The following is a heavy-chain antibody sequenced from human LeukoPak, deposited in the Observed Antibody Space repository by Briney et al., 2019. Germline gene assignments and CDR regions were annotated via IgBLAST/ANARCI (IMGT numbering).Heavy chain of an antibody. V-gene: IGHV4-59*08. CDR1: GGSMSSYS. CDR2: IYYSGST. D-gene: IGHD5-24*01. Sequence: SETLSLTCTVSGGSMSSYSWSWIRQPPGKGLEWIGYIYYSGSTKYNPSLKSRVTISVDTSKNQFSLKLSSVTAADTAVYYCARGARASYNLEPLEHWGQGTLVTVSS. CDR3: ARGARASYNLEPLEH. J-gene: IGHJ4*02.